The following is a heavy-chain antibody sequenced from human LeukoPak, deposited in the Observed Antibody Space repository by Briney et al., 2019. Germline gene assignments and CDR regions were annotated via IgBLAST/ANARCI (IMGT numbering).Heavy chain of an antibody. V-gene: IGHV4-39*07. CDR1: GASISSGSNY. J-gene: IGHJ6*03. CDR2: IYSSGST. CDR3: ARGVLYYDILTGYLDYYMDV. Sequence: SETLSLTCSVSGASISSGSNYWGWIRQPPGKTLEWIGSIYSSGSTYYNPSLKSRVIIIIDTPKNHFSLTLSSVTAADTAVYYCARGVLYYDILTGYLDYYMDVWGKGTTVTISS. D-gene: IGHD3-9*01.